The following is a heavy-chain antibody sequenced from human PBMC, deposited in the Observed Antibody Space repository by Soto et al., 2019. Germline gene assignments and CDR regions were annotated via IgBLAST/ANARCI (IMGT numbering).Heavy chain of an antibody. D-gene: IGHD6-19*01. CDR1: GFTFSRHW. CDR2: INGDGSSE. J-gene: IGHJ5*02. CDR3: GREIIAVFNAIRWFDP. Sequence: EVQLVESGGGLVQPGGSLRLSCAASGFTFSRHWMHWVRQAPGKGPVWVSRINGDGSSEDYADSVKGRFSISRDSVRNLGYLQMNSLRAEDTAVYYCGREIIAVFNAIRWFDPWGQGTLVTVSS. V-gene: IGHV3-74*01.